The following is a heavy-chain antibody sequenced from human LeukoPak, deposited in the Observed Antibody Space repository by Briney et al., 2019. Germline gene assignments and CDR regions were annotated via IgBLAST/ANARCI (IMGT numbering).Heavy chain of an antibody. Sequence: GGSLRLSCAASGFIFSSYAIHWVRQAPGKGLEWVAVISYDGSNKYHADSVKGRFTISRDNSKNTLNLQMNSLRAEDTAVYYCARDEAAAGPFDYWGQGTLVTVSS. CDR3: ARDEAAAGPFDY. CDR2: ISYDGSNK. CDR1: GFIFSSYA. V-gene: IGHV3-30-3*01. J-gene: IGHJ4*02. D-gene: IGHD6-13*01.